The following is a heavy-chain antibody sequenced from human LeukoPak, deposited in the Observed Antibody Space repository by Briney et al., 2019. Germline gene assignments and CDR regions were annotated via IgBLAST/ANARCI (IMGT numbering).Heavy chain of an antibody. D-gene: IGHD4/OR15-4a*01. CDR1: GFTVSTNY. CDR2: IYSDNT. CDR3: ARRAGAYSHPYDY. J-gene: IGHJ4*02. Sequence: GGSLRLSCAASGFTVSTNYMSWVRQAPGKGLEWVSFIYSDNTHYSDSVKGRFTISRDNSKNTLYLQMNSLRAEDTAVYYCARRAGAYSHPYDYWGQGTLVTVSS. V-gene: IGHV3-53*01.